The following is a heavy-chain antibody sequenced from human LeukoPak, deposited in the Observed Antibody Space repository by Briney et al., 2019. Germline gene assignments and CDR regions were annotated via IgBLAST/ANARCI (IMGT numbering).Heavy chain of an antibody. CDR3: ARTDIVGATDFDY. J-gene: IGHJ4*02. CDR2: IYSGGST. Sequence: GGSLRLSCAASGFTVSSNYMSWVRQAPGKGLEWVSVIYSGGSTYYADSVKGRFTISRDNSKNTLYLQMNSLRAEDTAVYYCARTDIVGATDFDYWGQGTLVTVSS. V-gene: IGHV3-53*01. CDR1: GFTVSSNY. D-gene: IGHD1-26*01.